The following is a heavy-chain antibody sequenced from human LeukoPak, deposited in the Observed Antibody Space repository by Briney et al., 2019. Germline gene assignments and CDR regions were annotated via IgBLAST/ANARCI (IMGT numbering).Heavy chain of an antibody. CDR3: ARRLTQYDCFDP. CDR2: TYYRSTWYN. J-gene: IGHJ5*02. CDR1: GDSLSSNSVT. V-gene: IGHV6-1*01. Sequence: SQTLSLTCAISGDSLSSNSVTWNWIRPSPSRGLEWLGRTYYRSTWYNDYAVSVRGRITVNPDTSKNQFSLHLNSVTPEDTAVYYCARRLTQYDCFDPWGQGILVTVSS. D-gene: IGHD2-2*01.